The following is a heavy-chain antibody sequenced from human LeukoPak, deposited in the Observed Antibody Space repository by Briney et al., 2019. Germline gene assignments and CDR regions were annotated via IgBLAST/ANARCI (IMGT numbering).Heavy chain of an antibody. Sequence: SETLSLTCTVSGGSISSYYWSWIRQPPGKGLEWIGYIYYSGSTNYYPSLKSRVTISVDTSKNQFSLKLSSVTAADTAVYYCARAGQWELRPDYWGQGTLVTVSS. V-gene: IGHV4-59*01. CDR3: ARAGQWELRPDY. D-gene: IGHD1-26*01. J-gene: IGHJ4*02. CDR1: GGSISSYY. CDR2: IYYSGST.